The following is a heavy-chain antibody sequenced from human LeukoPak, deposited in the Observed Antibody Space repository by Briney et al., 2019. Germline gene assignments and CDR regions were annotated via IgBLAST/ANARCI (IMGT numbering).Heavy chain of an antibody. Sequence: SETLSLTCTVSGGSISSSSYYWSWIRQPPGKGLEWIGEINHSGSTNYNPSLKSRVTISVDTSKNQFSLKLSSVTAADTAVYYCARDRRYYDYVWGSYRQYYFDYWGQGTLVTVSS. V-gene: IGHV4-39*07. CDR1: GGSISSSSYY. CDR3: ARDRRYYDYVWGSYRQYYFDY. D-gene: IGHD3-16*02. CDR2: INHSGST. J-gene: IGHJ4*02.